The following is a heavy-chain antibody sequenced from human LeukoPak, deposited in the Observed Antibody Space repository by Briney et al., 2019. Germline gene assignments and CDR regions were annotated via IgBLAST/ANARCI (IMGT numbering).Heavy chain of an antibody. V-gene: IGHV5-51*01. CDR2: IYPGDSDT. CDR1: GYGFTSYW. J-gene: IGHJ2*01. CDR3: ARKYNSGSYYWYFDL. Sequence: GESLQISSQGSGYGFTSYWMGGVGTGTGKGREWMGIIYPGDSDTRYSPSFQGQVTISADKSISTAYLQWSSLKASDTAMYYCARKYNSGSYYWYFDLWGRGTLVTVSS. D-gene: IGHD1-26*01.